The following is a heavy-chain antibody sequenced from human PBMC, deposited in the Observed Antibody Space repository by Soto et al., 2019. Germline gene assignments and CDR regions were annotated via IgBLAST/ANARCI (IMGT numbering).Heavy chain of an antibody. CDR3: ARDYYKYYDSSGYYRSPAY. D-gene: IGHD3-22*01. V-gene: IGHV4-39*02. Sequence: SETLSLTCTVSGGSISSRGYYWGWIRQPPGKGLEWIGTIYYSGSTYYNPSLKSRVTISVDTSRNSLRAEDTAVYYCARDYYKYYDSSGYYRSPAYWGQGTLVTVSS. CDR2: IYYSGST. CDR1: GGSISSRGYY. J-gene: IGHJ4*02.